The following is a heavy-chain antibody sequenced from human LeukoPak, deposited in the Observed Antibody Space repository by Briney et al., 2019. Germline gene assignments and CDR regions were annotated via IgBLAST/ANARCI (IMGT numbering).Heavy chain of an antibody. D-gene: IGHD3/OR15-3a*01. CDR3: TTGYYTHYFDY. Sequence: ASVKVSCTASGYTFTSYGISWVRQAPGQGLEWMGWISAYNGNTNYAQKLQGRVTMTTDTSTGTAYMELRSLRSDDTAVYYCTTGYYTHYFDYWGQGTLVTVSS. V-gene: IGHV1-18*01. CDR2: ISAYNGNT. CDR1: GYTFTSYG. J-gene: IGHJ4*02.